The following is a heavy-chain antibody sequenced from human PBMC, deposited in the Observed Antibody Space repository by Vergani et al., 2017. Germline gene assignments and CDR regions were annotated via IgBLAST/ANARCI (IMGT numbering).Heavy chain of an antibody. CDR1: GFTFSSYG. Sequence: QVQLVESGGGVVQPGRSPRLSCAASGFTFSSYGMHWVRQAPGKGLEWVAVISYDGSNKYYADSVKGRFTISRDNSKNTLYLQMNSLRAEDTAVYYCARDHHDTAMVTHFDYWGQGTLVTVSS. J-gene: IGHJ4*02. D-gene: IGHD5-18*01. CDR3: ARDHHDTAMVTHFDY. V-gene: IGHV3-30*03. CDR2: ISYDGSNK.